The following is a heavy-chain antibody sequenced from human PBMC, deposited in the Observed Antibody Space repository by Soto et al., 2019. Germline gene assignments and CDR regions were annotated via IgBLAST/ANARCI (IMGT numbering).Heavy chain of an antibody. CDR2: IYYSGST. J-gene: IGHJ1*01. D-gene: IGHD6-19*01. Sequence: PSETLSLTCTVSGGSISSGDYYWSWIRQPPGKGLEWIGYIYYSGSTYYNPSLKSRVTISVDTSKNQFSLRSEDTALYSCATGIAMSEGRYFQHWGQGTLVTVSS. CDR3: MSEGRYFQH. V-gene: IGHV4-30-4*02. CDR1: GGSISSGDYY.